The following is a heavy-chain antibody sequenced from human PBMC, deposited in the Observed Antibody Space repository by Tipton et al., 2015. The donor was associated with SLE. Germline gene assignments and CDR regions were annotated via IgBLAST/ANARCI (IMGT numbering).Heavy chain of an antibody. CDR1: GYSISSGYY. CDR3: ARLGSGGFYNGMDV. CDR2: IYHSGST. D-gene: IGHD1-26*01. Sequence: TLSLTCAVSGYSISSGYYWGWIRQPPGKGLEWIGSIYHSGSTYYNPSLKSRVTISVDTSKNQFSLKLSSVTAADTAVYYCARLGSGGFYNGMDVWGQGTTVTVSS. J-gene: IGHJ6*02. V-gene: IGHV4-38-2*01.